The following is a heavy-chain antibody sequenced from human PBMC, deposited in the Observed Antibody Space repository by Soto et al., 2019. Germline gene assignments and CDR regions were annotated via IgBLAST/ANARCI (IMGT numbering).Heavy chain of an antibody. CDR1: GGTFSSYA. D-gene: IGHD3-3*01. V-gene: IGHV1-69*13. J-gene: IGHJ5*02. Sequence: GASVKVSCKASGGTFSSYAISWVRQAPGQGLEWMGGIIPIFGTANYAQKFQGRVTITADESTSTAYMELSSLRSEDTAVYYCARFGPGVAIFGVVSTWGQGTLVTVSS. CDR3: ARFGPGVAIFGVVST. CDR2: IIPIFGTA.